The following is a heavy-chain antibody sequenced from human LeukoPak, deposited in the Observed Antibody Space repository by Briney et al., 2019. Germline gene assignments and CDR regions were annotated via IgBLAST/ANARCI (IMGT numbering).Heavy chain of an antibody. Sequence: GGSLRLSCAASGFTFSSYAMHWVRQAPGKGLEWVAVISYDGVKKYYADSVEGRFSVSRDTSKSTLYLQMNSLKPEDTAVYYCARDRYYGDYIGYWGQGTLVTVSS. CDR1: GFTFSSYA. CDR3: ARDRYYGDYIGY. CDR2: ISYDGVKK. D-gene: IGHD4-17*01. V-gene: IGHV3-30-3*01. J-gene: IGHJ4*02.